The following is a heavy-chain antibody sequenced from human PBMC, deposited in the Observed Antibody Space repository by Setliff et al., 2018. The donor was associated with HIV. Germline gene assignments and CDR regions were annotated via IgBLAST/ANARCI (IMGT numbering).Heavy chain of an antibody. CDR1: GGTFSSYA. CDR3: ARRVAAAGRGYFDL. J-gene: IGHJ4*02. CDR2: INPDSGGT. Sequence: ASVKVSCKTSGGTFSSYAISWVRQAPGQGLEWVGWINPDSGGTNYAQKFQGRVTMARVTSLSTAYMELSRLRSDDTAVCYCARRVAAAGRGYFDLWGQGTLVTVSS. V-gene: IGHV1-2*02. D-gene: IGHD6-13*01.